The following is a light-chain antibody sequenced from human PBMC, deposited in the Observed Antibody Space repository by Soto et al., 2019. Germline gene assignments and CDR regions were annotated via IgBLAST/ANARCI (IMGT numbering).Light chain of an antibody. CDR1: QSVSSSY. CDR3: HQYGSSSWT. Sequence: EIVLTKSPGTLSLSPGERATLSCRASQSVSSSYLAWYQQKPGQAPRLLIYGASSRATGIPDRFSGSGSGTDFTLTISRLEPEEFAVYYCHQYGSSSWTFGQGTKVDI. CDR2: GAS. V-gene: IGKV3-20*01. J-gene: IGKJ1*01.